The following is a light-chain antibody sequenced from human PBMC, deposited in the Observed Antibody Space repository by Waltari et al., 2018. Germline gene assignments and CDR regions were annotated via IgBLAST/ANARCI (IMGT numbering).Light chain of an antibody. CDR2: DAS. Sequence: QSALTQPASVSGSPGQSITISCTGTSSDVGGYNYVSWYQHHPGKAPKLIITDASKRPSGVSDRFSGSKSGNTASLTISGLQTEDEADYYCNSWTTSSTLLFGGGTKVTVL. CDR1: SSDVGGYNY. J-gene: IGLJ3*02. V-gene: IGLV2-14*03. CDR3: NSWTTSSTLL.